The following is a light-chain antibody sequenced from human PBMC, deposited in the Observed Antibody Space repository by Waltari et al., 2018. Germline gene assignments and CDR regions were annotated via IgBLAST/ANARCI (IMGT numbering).Light chain of an antibody. Sequence: QSALTQPPSASGSPGQSVTIPCTGTCSDVGGYNSVSWYQQHPGKAPKLMIYEVSKRPSGVPDRFSGSKSGNTASLTVSGLQAEDEADYYCSSYAGSNHVVFGGGTKLTVL. CDR2: EVS. J-gene: IGLJ2*01. CDR1: CSDVGGYNS. CDR3: SSYAGSNHVV. V-gene: IGLV2-8*01.